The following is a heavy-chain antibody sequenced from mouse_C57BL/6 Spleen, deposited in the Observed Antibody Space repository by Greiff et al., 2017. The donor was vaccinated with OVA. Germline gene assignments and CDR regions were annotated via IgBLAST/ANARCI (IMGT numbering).Heavy chain of an antibody. V-gene: IGHV3-6*01. J-gene: IGHJ3*01. Sequence: DVQLQESGPGLVKPSQSLSLTCSVTGYSITSGYYWNWIRQFPGNKLEWMGYISYDGSNNYNPSLKNRISITRDTSKNQFFLKLNSVTTEDTATYYCARGGDGYYEDWGQGTLVTVSA. CDR2: ISYDGSN. CDR3: ARGGDGYYED. CDR1: GYSITSGYY. D-gene: IGHD2-3*01.